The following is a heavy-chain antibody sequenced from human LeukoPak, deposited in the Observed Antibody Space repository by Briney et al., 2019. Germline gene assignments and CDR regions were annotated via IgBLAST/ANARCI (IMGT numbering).Heavy chain of an antibody. V-gene: IGHV3-7*03. J-gene: IGHJ4*02. Sequence: PGGSLRLSCAASGFTFSSYWMSWVRQAPGKGPEWVANIKQDGSEKYYVDSVKGRFTISRDNAKNSLYLQMNSLRAEDTAVYYCTRDLLFFSGYDDYWGQGTLVTVSS. D-gene: IGHD2-21*02. CDR2: IKQDGSEK. CDR1: GFTFSSYW. CDR3: TRDLLFFSGYDDY.